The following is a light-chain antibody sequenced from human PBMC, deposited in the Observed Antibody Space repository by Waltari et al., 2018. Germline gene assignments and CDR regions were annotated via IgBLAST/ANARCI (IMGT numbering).Light chain of an antibody. CDR2: FAS. CDR3: QQTYSMPWT. V-gene: IGKV1-39*01. J-gene: IGKJ1*01. Sequence: DFQMTQSPSSLSASVGDRVTITCRASQRISTYLNWYQLKPGEVPRLLIFFASSLQSGVPSRFSGSGSGTDFTLTISTLQPEDFATYYCQQTYSMPWTFGQGTNVEIK. CDR1: QRISTY.